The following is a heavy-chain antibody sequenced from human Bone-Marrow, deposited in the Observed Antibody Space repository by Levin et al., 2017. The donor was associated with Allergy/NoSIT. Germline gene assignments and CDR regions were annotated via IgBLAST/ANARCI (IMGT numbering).Heavy chain of an antibody. CDR2: INTGNGNT. CDR1: GYTFTRYS. Sequence: ASVKVSCKTSGYTFTRYSIHWVRQAPGQRLEWMGWINTGNGNTKYSQKFQGRVSITRDTSASTAYMEVRSLRSEDTAMYFCARAKMDIVVVPAAKDIWGQGTMVTVSS. D-gene: IGHD2-2*03. V-gene: IGHV1-3*04. CDR3: ARAKMDIVVVPAAKDI. J-gene: IGHJ3*02.